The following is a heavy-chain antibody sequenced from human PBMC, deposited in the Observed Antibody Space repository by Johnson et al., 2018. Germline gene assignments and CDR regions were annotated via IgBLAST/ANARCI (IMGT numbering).Heavy chain of an antibody. J-gene: IGHJ3*02. CDR2: ISGSGGGT. Sequence: VQLQESGGGLVQPGGSLRLSCTASGFTFGTFGTYAMNWVRQAPGKGLEWVSGISGSGGGTYYADSVKGRFTIYRDNSKNTLYLQMASLGVEDTALYYCAGVRAGYMWAGLEIWGRGTVVAVSS. CDR3: AGVRAGYMWAGLEI. V-gene: IGHV3-23*01. D-gene: IGHD1-1*01. CDR1: GFTFGTFGTYA.